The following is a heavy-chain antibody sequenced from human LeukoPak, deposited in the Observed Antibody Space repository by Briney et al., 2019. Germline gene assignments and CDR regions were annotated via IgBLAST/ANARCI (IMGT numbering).Heavy chain of an antibody. J-gene: IGHJ3*02. D-gene: IGHD2-2*01. CDR3: ARGYCSSTSCMGDAFDI. V-gene: IGHV5-51*01. CDR2: IYPGDSDT. Sequence: GESLKISCKGSGYSFTSYWIGWVRQMPGKGLEWMGIIYPGDSDTRYSPSFQGLVTISADKSISTAYLQWSSLKASDTAMYYCARGYCSSTSCMGDAFDIWGQGTMVTVSS. CDR1: GYSFTSYW.